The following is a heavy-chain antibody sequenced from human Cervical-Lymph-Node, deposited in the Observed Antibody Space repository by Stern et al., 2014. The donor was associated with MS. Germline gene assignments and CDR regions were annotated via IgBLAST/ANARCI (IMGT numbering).Heavy chain of an antibody. J-gene: IGHJ6*02. V-gene: IGHV1-69*01. Sequence: VQLVQSGAEVKKHGSSVKVSCKASGGTFSSYAISWVRQAPGQGLEWMGGIIPIFGTSNYAQKFQGRVTITADESTSTAYMELSSLRSEDTAVYYCARTNYDSSGYYSSYYYYGMDVWGQGTTVTVSS. CDR1: GGTFSSYA. CDR2: IIPIFGTS. D-gene: IGHD3-22*01. CDR3: ARTNYDSSGYYSSYYYYGMDV.